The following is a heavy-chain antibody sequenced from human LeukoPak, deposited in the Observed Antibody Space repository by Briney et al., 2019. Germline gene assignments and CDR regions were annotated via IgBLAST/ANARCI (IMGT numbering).Heavy chain of an antibody. CDR3: ARGSDAFDI. CDR2: INYSGST. V-gene: IGHV4-34*01. J-gene: IGHJ3*02. Sequence: PSETLSLTCAVYGGSFSGYYWSWIRQPPGGGLEWIGEINYSGSTNYNPSLKSRVTISVDTSKNQFSLKLSSVTAADTAVYYCARGSDAFDIWGQGTMVTVSS. CDR1: GGSFSGYY.